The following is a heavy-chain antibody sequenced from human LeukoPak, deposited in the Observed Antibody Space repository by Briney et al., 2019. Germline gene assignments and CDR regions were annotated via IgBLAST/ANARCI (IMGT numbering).Heavy chain of an antibody. CDR1: GGSVSSGSYY. Sequence: SETLSLTCTVSGGSVSSGSYYWSWIRQPPGKGLEWIGYIYYSGSTNYNPSLKSRVTISVDTSKNQFSLKLSSVTAADTAVYYCARDRFPAAGISYFDYWGQGTLVTVSS. V-gene: IGHV4-61*01. CDR2: IYYSGST. D-gene: IGHD6-13*01. J-gene: IGHJ4*02. CDR3: ARDRFPAAGISYFDY.